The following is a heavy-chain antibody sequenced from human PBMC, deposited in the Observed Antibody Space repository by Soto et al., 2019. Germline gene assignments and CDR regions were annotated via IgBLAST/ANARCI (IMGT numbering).Heavy chain of an antibody. V-gene: IGHV3-23*01. D-gene: IGHD2-2*01. Sequence: GGSLRLSCAASGFTFSSYGMSWVRQAPGKGLEWVSAISGSGGSTYYADSVKGRFTISRDNSKNTLYLQMNSLRAEDTAVYYCASLGYCTSTSCYVWENNFDYWGQGTLVTVSS. CDR3: ASLGYCTSTSCYVWENNFDY. CDR1: GFTFSSYG. CDR2: ISGSGGST. J-gene: IGHJ4*02.